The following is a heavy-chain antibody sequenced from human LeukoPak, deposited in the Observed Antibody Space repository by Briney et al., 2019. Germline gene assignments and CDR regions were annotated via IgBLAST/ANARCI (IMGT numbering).Heavy chain of an antibody. CDR1: GGSISSYY. CDR3: ARELGTYFDY. CDR2: IYYSGST. J-gene: IGHJ4*02. Sequence: SETLSPTCTVSGGSISSYYWSWIRQPPGKGLEWIGYIYYSGSTSYNPSLKSRVTISVDTSKNQFSLKLSSVTAADTAVYYCARELGTYFDYWGQGTLVTVSS. V-gene: IGHV4-59*01. D-gene: IGHD3/OR15-3a*01.